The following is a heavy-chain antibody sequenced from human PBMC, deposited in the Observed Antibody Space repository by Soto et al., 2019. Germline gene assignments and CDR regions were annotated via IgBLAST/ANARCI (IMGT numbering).Heavy chain of an antibody. CDR1: GYTFTGYY. CDR2: INPNSGGT. D-gene: IGHD1-7*01. J-gene: IGHJ4*02. V-gene: IGHV1-2*04. Sequence: ASVKVSCKASGYTFTGYYMHWVRQAPGQGLEWMGWINPNSGGTNYAQKFQGWVTMTRDTSISTAYMELSRLRSDDTAVYYCATTLPYNWNYEPSYFDYWGQGTPVTVSS. CDR3: ATTLPYNWNYEPSYFDY.